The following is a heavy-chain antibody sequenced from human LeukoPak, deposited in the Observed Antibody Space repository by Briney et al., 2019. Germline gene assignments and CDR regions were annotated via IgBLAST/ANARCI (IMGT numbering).Heavy chain of an antibody. D-gene: IGHD5-18*01. CDR2: IYYSRST. CDR3: ARRKGDTAMVMFDY. J-gene: IGHJ4*02. CDR1: GGSISSYY. V-gene: IGHV4-59*08. Sequence: PSETLSLTCTVSGGSISSYYWSWIRQPPGKGLEWIGYIYYSRSTNYNPSLKSRVAISVDTSKNQFSLKLSSVTAADTAVYYCARRKGDTAMVMFDYWGQGTLVTVSS.